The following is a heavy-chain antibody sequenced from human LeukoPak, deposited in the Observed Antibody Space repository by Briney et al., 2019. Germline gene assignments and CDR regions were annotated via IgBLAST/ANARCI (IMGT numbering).Heavy chain of an antibody. Sequence: GGSLRLSCAASGFTFSSYAMSWVRQAPGKGLEWVSAISGSGGSTYYADSVKGRFTISRDNSKNTLYLQMNSQRAEDTAFYYCVKNYYGSGITTDYWGRGILVTVSS. CDR2: ISGSGGST. CDR3: VKNYYGSGITTDY. J-gene: IGHJ4*02. D-gene: IGHD3-10*01. V-gene: IGHV3-23*01. CDR1: GFTFSSYA.